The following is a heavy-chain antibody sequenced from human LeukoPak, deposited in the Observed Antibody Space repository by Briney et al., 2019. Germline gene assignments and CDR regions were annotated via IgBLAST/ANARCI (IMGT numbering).Heavy chain of an antibody. D-gene: IGHD3-10*01. Sequence: ASVKVSCKASGYTFTSYAMHWVRQAPGQRLEWMGWINAGNGNTKYSQKFQGRVTITRDTSASTAYMELSSLRSEDTAVYYCARAKLLWFGELSDWGQGTLVTVSS. V-gene: IGHV1-3*01. CDR3: ARAKLLWFGELSD. J-gene: IGHJ4*02. CDR2: INAGNGNT. CDR1: GYTFTSYA.